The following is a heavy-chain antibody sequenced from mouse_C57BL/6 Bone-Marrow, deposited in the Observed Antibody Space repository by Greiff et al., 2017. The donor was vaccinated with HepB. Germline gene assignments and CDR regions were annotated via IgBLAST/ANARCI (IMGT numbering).Heavy chain of an antibody. J-gene: IGHJ3*01. CDR2: INPNNGGT. D-gene: IGHD1-1*01. V-gene: IGHV1-18*01. CDR3: ARSSLFYYYGSTSWFAY. Sequence: VQLQQSGPELVKPGASVKIPCKASGYTFTDYNMDWVKQSHGKSLEWIGDINPNNGGTIYNQKFKGKATLTVDKSSSSAYMELRSLTSEDTAVYYCARSSLFYYYGSTSWFAYWGQGTLVTVSA. CDR1: GYTFTDYN.